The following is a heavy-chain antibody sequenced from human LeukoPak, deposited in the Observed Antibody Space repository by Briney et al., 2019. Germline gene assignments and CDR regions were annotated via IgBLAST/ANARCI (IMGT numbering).Heavy chain of an antibody. J-gene: IGHJ6*03. CDR3: ARGPGAYGEDIVVVPAAISAYYYYYMDV. Sequence: ASVKVSCKASGYTFTGYYMHWVRQAPGQGLEWMGWINPNSGGTNYAQKFQGRVTMTRDTSISTAYMELSRLRSDDTAVYYCARGPGAYGEDIVVVPAAISAYYYYYMDVWGKGTTVTVSS. CDR2: INPNSGGT. CDR1: GYTFTGYY. D-gene: IGHD2-2*01. V-gene: IGHV1-2*02.